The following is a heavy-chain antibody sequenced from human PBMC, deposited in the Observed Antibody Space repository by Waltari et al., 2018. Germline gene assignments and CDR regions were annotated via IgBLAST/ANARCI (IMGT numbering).Heavy chain of an antibody. CDR3: ASSYYDSRTFDY. J-gene: IGHJ4*02. D-gene: IGHD3-22*01. CDR2: ISPIFGTA. CDR1: GGTFSSYA. Sequence: QVQLVQSGAEVKKPGSSVKVSCKASGGTFSSYAISWVRQAPGQGLEWMGVISPIFGTAKYVQKCQGRGTTTADESKSKAYMELSSLRAEDTAVYYCASSYYDSRTFDYWGQGTLVTVSS. V-gene: IGHV1-69*01.